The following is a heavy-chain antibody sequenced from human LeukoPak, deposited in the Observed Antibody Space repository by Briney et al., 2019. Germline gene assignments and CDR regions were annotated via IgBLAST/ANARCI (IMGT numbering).Heavy chain of an antibody. CDR2: ISSSSSTI. D-gene: IGHD1-1*01. CDR1: GFIFSSYS. J-gene: IGHJ4*02. CDR3: AKEVRSYNWYWDY. Sequence: GGSLRLSCAASGFIFSSYSMNWVCQAPGKGLEWVSYISSSSSTIYYADSVKGRFTISRDNAKNSLYLQMNSLRDEDTAVCYSAKEVRSYNWYWDYWGQGTLVTVSS. V-gene: IGHV3-48*02.